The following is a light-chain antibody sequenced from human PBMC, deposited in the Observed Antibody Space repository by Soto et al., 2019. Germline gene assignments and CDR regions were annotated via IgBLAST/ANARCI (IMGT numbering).Light chain of an antibody. CDR2: DVS. Sequence: QSALTQPRSVSGSPGQSVTISCTGTSSDVGGYNYVSWYQQHPGKAPKLMIYDVSKRPSGVPDRFSGSKSGNTASLTISGLQAEDVADCYCCSYAGSYTYVFGTGTKVTVL. V-gene: IGLV2-11*01. J-gene: IGLJ1*01. CDR1: SSDVGGYNY. CDR3: CSYAGSYTYV.